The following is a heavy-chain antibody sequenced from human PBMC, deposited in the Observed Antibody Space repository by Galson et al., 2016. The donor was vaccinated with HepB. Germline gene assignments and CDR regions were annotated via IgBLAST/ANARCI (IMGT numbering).Heavy chain of an antibody. J-gene: IGHJ4*02. CDR1: GYTFTTSY. D-gene: IGHD2-15*01. Sequence: CKASGYTFTTSYIHWVRQAPGQGLEWMGIINPNDKNTSYAQKFQGRVTMTRDTSTSTVYMELGSLRSDDTAVYYCAREGCSGGSCYHYWGQGTLVTVSS. CDR2: INPNDKNT. CDR3: AREGCSGGSCYHY. V-gene: IGHV1-46*01.